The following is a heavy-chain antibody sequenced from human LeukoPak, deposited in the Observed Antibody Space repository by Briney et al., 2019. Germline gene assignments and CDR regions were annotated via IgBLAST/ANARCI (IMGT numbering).Heavy chain of an antibody. CDR3: AKDSYSGSYLSPPYFDY. D-gene: IGHD1-26*01. V-gene: IGHV3-30*18. Sequence: GRSLRLSCAASGFTFSSYGMHWVRQAPGKGLEWVAVISYDGSNKYYADSVKGRFTISRDNSKNTLYLQMNSLRAEDTAVYYCAKDSYSGSYLSPPYFDYWGQGTLVTVSP. J-gene: IGHJ4*02. CDR2: ISYDGSNK. CDR1: GFTFSSYG.